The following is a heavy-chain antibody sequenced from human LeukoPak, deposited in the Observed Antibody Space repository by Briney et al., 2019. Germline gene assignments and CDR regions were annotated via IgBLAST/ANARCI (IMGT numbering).Heavy chain of an antibody. CDR3: ARWLPGGTGDNYFDY. Sequence: SETLSLTCTVSGGSISSYYWSWIRQPAGKGLEWIGRIYTSGSTNYNPSLKSRVTISVDTSKNQFSLKLSSVTAADTAVYYCARWLPGGTGDNYFDYWGQGTLVTVSS. V-gene: IGHV4-4*07. D-gene: IGHD7-27*01. CDR1: GGSISSYY. CDR2: IYTSGST. J-gene: IGHJ4*02.